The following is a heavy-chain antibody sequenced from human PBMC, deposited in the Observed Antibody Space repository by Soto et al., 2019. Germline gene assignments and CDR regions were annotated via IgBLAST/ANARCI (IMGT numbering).Heavy chain of an antibody. CDR1: GGSVSSGSYY. V-gene: IGHV4-31*11. D-gene: IGHD6-6*01. CDR2: IYYSGST. J-gene: IGHJ4*02. CDR3: ARAEEQLVFSQVFDY. Sequence: QVQLQESGPGLVKPSQTLSLTCAVSGGSVSSGSYYWSWIRQHPGKGLEWIGYIYYSGSTYYNPSLKSRVTISVDTSKNQFSLRLSSVTAADTAVYYCARAEEQLVFSQVFDYWGQGTLVTVYS.